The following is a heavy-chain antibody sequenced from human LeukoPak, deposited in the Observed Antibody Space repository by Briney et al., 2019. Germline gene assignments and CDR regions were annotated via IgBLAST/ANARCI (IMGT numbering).Heavy chain of an antibody. Sequence: ASVKVSCKASGYTFNSYGISWVRQAPGQGLEWMGWISAYNGNTNYAQKLQGRVTMTTDTSTSTAYMEPRSLRSDHTAVYYCARGPWDYYDSSGPPVPDYWGQGTLVTVSS. D-gene: IGHD3-22*01. V-gene: IGHV1-18*01. CDR2: ISAYNGNT. J-gene: IGHJ4*02. CDR3: ARGPWDYYDSSGPPVPDY. CDR1: GYTFNSYG.